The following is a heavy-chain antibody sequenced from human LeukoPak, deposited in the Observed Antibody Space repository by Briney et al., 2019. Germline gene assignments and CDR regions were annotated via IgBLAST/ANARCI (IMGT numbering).Heavy chain of an antibody. V-gene: IGHV3-33*06. CDR2: IWYDGSNK. CDR3: AKYFYDSSTYSFDY. Sequence: PGGSLRLSCATSGFTFSTYAMYWVRQAPGKGLEWVAVIWYDGSNKYYADSVKGRFTISRDNSKNTLYLQMNSLRAEDTAVYYCAKYFYDSSTYSFDYWGQGTLVTVSS. CDR1: GFTFSTYA. J-gene: IGHJ4*02. D-gene: IGHD3-22*01.